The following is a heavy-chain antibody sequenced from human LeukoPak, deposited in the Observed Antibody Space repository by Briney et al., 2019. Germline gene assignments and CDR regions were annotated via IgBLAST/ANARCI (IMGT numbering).Heavy chain of an antibody. V-gene: IGHV3-30*04. D-gene: IGHD5-12*01. CDR2: ISYDESNK. CDR3: ARERDITSTAGYFQH. CDR1: GFPFSSYA. Sequence: QPGRSLRLSCAASGFPFSSYAMHWVRQAPGKGLEWVTVISYDESNKYYADSVKGRFTISRENSKNTLYLQMNSLRPEDTAVYYCARERDITSTAGYFQHWGQGTLVTVSS. J-gene: IGHJ1*01.